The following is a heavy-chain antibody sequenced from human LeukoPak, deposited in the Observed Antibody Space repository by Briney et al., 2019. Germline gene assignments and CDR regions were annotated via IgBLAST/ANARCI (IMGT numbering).Heavy chain of an antibody. CDR2: ISYDGSNK. Sequence: GGSLRLSCAASGFTFSSYAMHWVRQAPGKGLEWVAVISYDGSNKYYADSVKGRFTISRDNSKNTLYLQMSSLRAEDTAVYYCARDRGPADYWGQGTLVTVSS. CDR3: ARDRGPADY. V-gene: IGHV3-30*04. D-gene: IGHD2-2*01. CDR1: GFTFSSYA. J-gene: IGHJ4*02.